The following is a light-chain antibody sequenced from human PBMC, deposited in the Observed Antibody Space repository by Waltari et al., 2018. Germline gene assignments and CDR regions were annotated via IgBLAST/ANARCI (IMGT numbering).Light chain of an antibody. CDR2: SSS. CDR3: QQSYSGYT. J-gene: IGKJ2*01. CDR1: QAISTY. V-gene: IGKV1-39*01. Sequence: DTLMTQSPSSLSASVGDRVTITCRASQAISTYVNWYQQPPGMAPKLLIFSSSTLHRGVSSRFSGSGSGTEFTLTISNLQPDDFATYYCQQSYSGYTFGQGTKLEIK.